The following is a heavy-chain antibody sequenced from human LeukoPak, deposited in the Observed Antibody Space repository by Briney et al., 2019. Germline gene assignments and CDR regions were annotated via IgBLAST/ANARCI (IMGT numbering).Heavy chain of an antibody. Sequence: SVKVSCKASGYTFTSYDISWVRQAPGQGLEWMGGIIPIFGTANYAQKFQGRVTITADESTSTAYMELSSLRSEDTAVYYCARYSGYSGYDFLNPRDYYYGMDVWGQGTTVTVSS. V-gene: IGHV1-69*13. D-gene: IGHD5-12*01. J-gene: IGHJ6*02. CDR1: GYTFTSYD. CDR2: IIPIFGTA. CDR3: ARYSGYSGYDFLNPRDYYYGMDV.